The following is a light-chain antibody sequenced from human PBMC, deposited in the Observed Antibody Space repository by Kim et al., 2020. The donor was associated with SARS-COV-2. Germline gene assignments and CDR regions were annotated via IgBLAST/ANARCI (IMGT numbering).Light chain of an antibody. CDR1: SGSIARNY. V-gene: IGLV6-57*03. Sequence: GKTVTISCPRSSGSIARNYVQWYQQRPGSAPTTVIYEDNQRPSGVPDRFSGSLDSSSNSASLTISGLKTEDEADYYCQSYDSSTWVFGGGTRLTVL. J-gene: IGLJ3*02. CDR3: QSYDSSTWV. CDR2: EDN.